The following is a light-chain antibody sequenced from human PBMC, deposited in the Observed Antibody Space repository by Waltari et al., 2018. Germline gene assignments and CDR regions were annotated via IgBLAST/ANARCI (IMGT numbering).Light chain of an antibody. J-gene: IGLJ2*01. Sequence: QSVLTQPPSASGTPGQRVTISCSGTGSNIGSNSVNWYQQIPGTAPKVLIYGNNQRPSGVPGLFAGSNSGTSASLAISGLQSEDEADYYCATWDDSLNGLVFGGGTRLTVL. CDR2: GNN. V-gene: IGLV1-44*01. CDR1: GSNIGSNS. CDR3: ATWDDSLNGLV.